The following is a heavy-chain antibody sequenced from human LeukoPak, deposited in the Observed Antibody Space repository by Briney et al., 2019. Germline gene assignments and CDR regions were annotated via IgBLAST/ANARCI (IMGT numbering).Heavy chain of an antibody. CDR1: GFTFSSYW. CDR2: IKQDGSEK. CDR3: ARAQLLWFGAFDY. Sequence: PGGSLRLSCAASGFTFSSYWMSWVRQAPGKGLEWVANIKQDGSEKYYVDSVKGRFTISRDNAKNSLYLQMNSLRAEDTAVYYCARAQLLWFGAFDYWGQGTLVTVSS. D-gene: IGHD3-10*01. J-gene: IGHJ4*02. V-gene: IGHV3-7*01.